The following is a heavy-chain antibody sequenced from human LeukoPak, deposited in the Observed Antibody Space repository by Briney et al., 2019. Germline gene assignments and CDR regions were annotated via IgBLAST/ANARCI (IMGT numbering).Heavy chain of an antibody. J-gene: IGHJ6*03. CDR3: ARGGGLELTSIDYYYYYMDV. CDR2: IIPIFGTA. V-gene: IGHV1-69*05. Sequence: SVKVSCKASGGTFSSYAISWVRQAPGQGLEWMGGIIPIFGTANYAQKFQGRVTITTDESTSTAYMELSSLRSGDTAVYYCARGGGLELTSIDYYYYYMDVWGKGTTVTVSS. D-gene: IGHD1-1*01. CDR1: GGTFSSYA.